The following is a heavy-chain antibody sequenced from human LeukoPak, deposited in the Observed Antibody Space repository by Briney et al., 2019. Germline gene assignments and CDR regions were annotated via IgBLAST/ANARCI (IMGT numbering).Heavy chain of an antibody. CDR2: INPNSGDT. Sequence: ASVKVSCKASGYTFNGYYMHWVRQAPGQGLEWMGWINPNSGDTKNAQKFQGRVAMTRDTSISIAYIELSRLRSDDTAVYYCARGIFPPFCGGDCYSGYFDYWGQGTLVTVSS. D-gene: IGHD2-21*02. V-gene: IGHV1-2*02. J-gene: IGHJ4*02. CDR3: ARGIFPPFCGGDCYSGYFDY. CDR1: GYTFNGYY.